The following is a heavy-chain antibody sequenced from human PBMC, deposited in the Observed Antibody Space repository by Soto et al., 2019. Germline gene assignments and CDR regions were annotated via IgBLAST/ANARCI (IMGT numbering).Heavy chain of an antibody. D-gene: IGHD6-6*01. Sequence: QITLKESGPALVKPTQTLTLTCTFSGFSLSTSGVGVSWIRQPPGKALEWLALIYWDDDKRYSSSLNSRLTITKDTSKNQVVLTMTNMDPVDTATYYCAHSRPPRLLDYWGEGTLVTVSS. CDR1: GFSLSTSGVG. CDR3: AHSRPPRLLDY. V-gene: IGHV2-5*02. CDR2: IYWDDDK. J-gene: IGHJ4*02.